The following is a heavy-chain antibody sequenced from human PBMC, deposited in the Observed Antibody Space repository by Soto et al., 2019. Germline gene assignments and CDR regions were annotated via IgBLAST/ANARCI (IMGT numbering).Heavy chain of an antibody. D-gene: IGHD6-13*01. CDR3: AREVSSRNVGTNYYYYGMDV. CDR1: GYTFSGYY. V-gene: IGHV1-2*02. J-gene: IGHJ6*02. CDR2: INPNSGGT. Sequence: ASVKVSCKASGYTFSGYYMHWVRQAPGQGLEWMGWINPNSGGTNYAQKFQGRVTMTRDTSISTAYMELSRLRSDDTAVYYCAREVSSRNVGTNYYYYGMDVWGQGTTVTVS.